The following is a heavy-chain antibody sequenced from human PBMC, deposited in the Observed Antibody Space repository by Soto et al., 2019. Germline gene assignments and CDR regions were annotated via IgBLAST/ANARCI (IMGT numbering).Heavy chain of an antibody. J-gene: IGHJ5*02. V-gene: IGHV3-66*01. CDR1: GFTVGNNY. Sequence: PGGSLRLSCVASGFTVGNNYMSWVRQAPGKGLEWVSLIYSVGTTHYADSVRGRFTISRDSSKNTLYLEMKSLRRGDTAIYYCMNRPRAWGQGTLVTVSS. D-gene: IGHD6-6*01. CDR3: MNRPRA. CDR2: IYSVGTT.